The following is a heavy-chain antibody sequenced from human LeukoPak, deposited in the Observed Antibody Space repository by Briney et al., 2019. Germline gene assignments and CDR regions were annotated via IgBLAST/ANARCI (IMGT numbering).Heavy chain of an antibody. CDR2: VYYSGST. Sequence: SETLSLTCTVSGGSINNYYWSWIRQPPGKGLEWIGYVYYSGSTNYNPSLKSRVTISVDTSTNQLSLKLNSVTAADTAVYYCARDIAARTYNFDYWGQGTLVTVSS. D-gene: IGHD6-6*01. CDR3: ARDIAARTYNFDY. J-gene: IGHJ4*02. V-gene: IGHV4-59*01. CDR1: GGSINNYY.